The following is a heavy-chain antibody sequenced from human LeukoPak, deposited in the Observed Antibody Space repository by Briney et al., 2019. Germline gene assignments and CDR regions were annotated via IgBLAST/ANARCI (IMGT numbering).Heavy chain of an antibody. J-gene: IGHJ4*02. V-gene: IGHV3-30*03. CDR3: ATSVGYDSSGSPYFDY. CDR1: GFTFSSYG. CDR2: ISYDGSNK. Sequence: GRSLRPSCAASGFTFSSYGMHWVRQAPGKGLEWVAVISYDGSNKYYADSVKGRFTISRDNSKNTLYLQMNSLRAEDTAVYYCATSVGYDSSGSPYFDYWGQGTLVTVSS. D-gene: IGHD3-22*01.